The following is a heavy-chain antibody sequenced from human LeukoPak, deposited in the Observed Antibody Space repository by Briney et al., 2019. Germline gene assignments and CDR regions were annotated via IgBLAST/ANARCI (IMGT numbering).Heavy chain of an antibody. CDR1: GFTFSSYG. CDR3: VRDWGAGFDY. D-gene: IGHD1-26*01. V-gene: IGHV3-33*01. CDR2: IWYDGSKK. Sequence: GRSLRLSCAASGFTFSSYGMHWVRQALGKGLEWVAVIWYDGSKKYYADSVKGRFTISRDDSKSTLYLQINSPRAEDTALYYCVRDWGAGFDYWGQGTLVTVSS. J-gene: IGHJ4*02.